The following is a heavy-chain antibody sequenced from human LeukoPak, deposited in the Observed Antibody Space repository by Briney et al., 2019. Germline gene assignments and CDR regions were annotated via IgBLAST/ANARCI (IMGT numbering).Heavy chain of an antibody. CDR3: ARMGDGYNYVFDY. CDR2: IYYSGST. D-gene: IGHD5-24*01. Sequence: SETLSLTCTVSGGSISSYYWSWIRQPPGKGLEWIGDIYYSGSTNYNPSLKSRVTISVDTSKNQFSLKLSSVTAADTAVYYCARMGDGYNYVFDYWGQGTLVTVSS. V-gene: IGHV4-59*08. J-gene: IGHJ4*02. CDR1: GGSISSYY.